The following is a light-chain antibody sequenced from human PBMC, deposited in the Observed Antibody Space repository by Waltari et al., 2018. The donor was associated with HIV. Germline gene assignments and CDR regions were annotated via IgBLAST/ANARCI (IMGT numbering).Light chain of an antibody. Sequence: DIVMTQSPDSLDVSLGERATINCKSSQSVLYSSNNKKYLAWYQQKPGQPPKLLIYWAFIRESGVPDRFSGSGSGTDFTLTISSLQAEDVAVYYCQQYYSTPYTFGQGTKLEIK. V-gene: IGKV4-1*01. CDR3: QQYYSTPYT. CDR2: WAF. J-gene: IGKJ2*01. CDR1: QSVLYSSNNKKY.